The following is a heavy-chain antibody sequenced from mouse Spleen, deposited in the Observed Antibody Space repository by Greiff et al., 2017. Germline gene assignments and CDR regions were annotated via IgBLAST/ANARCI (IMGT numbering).Heavy chain of an antibody. V-gene: IGHV6-3*01. D-gene: IGHD4-1*01. J-gene: IGHJ2*01. Sequence: EVKLMESGGGLVQPGGSMKLSCVASGFTFSNYWMNWVRQSPEKGLEWVAQIRLKSDNYATHYAESVKGRFTISRDDSKSSVYLQMNNLRAEDTGIYYCTGPGYFDYWGQGTTLTVSS. CDR2: IRLKSDNYAT. CDR1: GFTFSNYW. CDR3: TGPGYFDY.